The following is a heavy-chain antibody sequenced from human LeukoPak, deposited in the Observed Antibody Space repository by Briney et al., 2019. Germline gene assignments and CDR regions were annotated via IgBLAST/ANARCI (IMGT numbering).Heavy chain of an antibody. D-gene: IGHD2-8*01. CDR3: ASFKAFGVIA. CDR1: GGSISSYY. J-gene: IGHJ5*02. Sequence: PSETLSLTCTVSGGSISSYYWSWIRQPPGEGLEWIGNIYKSGNTNCNPSLKSRVAISVDTSNNQFSLTLNPVTAADTAVYYCASFKAFGVIACGQGTLVTVSS. V-gene: IGHV4-59*01. CDR2: IYKSGNT.